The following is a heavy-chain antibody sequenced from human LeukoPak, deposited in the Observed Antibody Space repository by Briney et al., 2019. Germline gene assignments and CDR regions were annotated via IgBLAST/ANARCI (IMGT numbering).Heavy chain of an antibody. CDR1: GFIFDTHD. CDR2: ITASSTAI. Sequence: GGSLRLSCGASGFIFDTHDMHWVRQAPGKGLEWVSSITASSTAIYSADSVKGRFTISRDNAKNFLYLQMNSLRAEDTAVYYCARTYYDILTGYNPYFDYWGQGILVTVSS. CDR3: ARTYYDILTGYNPYFDY. J-gene: IGHJ4*02. V-gene: IGHV3-21*01. D-gene: IGHD3-9*01.